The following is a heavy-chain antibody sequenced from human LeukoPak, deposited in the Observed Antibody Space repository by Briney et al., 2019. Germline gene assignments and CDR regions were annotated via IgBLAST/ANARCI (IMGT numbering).Heavy chain of an antibody. CDR2: TYYSGST. D-gene: IGHD5-12*01. V-gene: IGHV4-39*01. Sequence: SETLSLTCTVSGGSISSSSYYWGWIRQPPGKGLEWIGSTYYSGSTYYNPSLKSRVTISVDTSKNQFSLKLSSVTAADTAVYYCARHLPSYDPDAFDIWGQGTMVTVSS. CDR1: GGSISSSSYY. CDR3: ARHLPSYDPDAFDI. J-gene: IGHJ3*02.